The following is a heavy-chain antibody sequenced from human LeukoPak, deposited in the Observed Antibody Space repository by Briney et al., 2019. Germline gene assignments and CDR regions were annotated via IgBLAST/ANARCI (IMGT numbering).Heavy chain of an antibody. CDR1: GGSISSYY. V-gene: IGHV4-39*07. J-gene: IGHJ6*03. Sequence: PSETLSLTCTVSGGSISSYYWSWIRQPPGKGLEWIGSIYYSGSTYYNPSLKSRVTISVDTSKNQFSLKLSSVTAADTAVYYCARDRRIAAAGDRYYYYYMDVWGKGTTVTVSS. CDR3: ARDRRIAAAGDRYYYYYMDV. D-gene: IGHD6-13*01. CDR2: IYYSGST.